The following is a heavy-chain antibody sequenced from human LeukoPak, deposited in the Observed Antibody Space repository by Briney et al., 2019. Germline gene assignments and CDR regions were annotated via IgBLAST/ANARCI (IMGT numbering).Heavy chain of an antibody. CDR3: ARATIPGPGTVAANWFDP. D-gene: IGHD3-10*01. V-gene: IGHV4-30-2*01. Sequence: IPSETLSLTCAVSGGSISSGGYSWSWIRQPPGKGLEWIGYIYHSGSTYYNPYLKSRVTISVDRSKNQFSLKLSSVTAADTAVYYCARATIPGPGTVAANWFDPWGQGTLVTVSS. CDR2: IYHSGST. J-gene: IGHJ5*02. CDR1: GGSISSGGYS.